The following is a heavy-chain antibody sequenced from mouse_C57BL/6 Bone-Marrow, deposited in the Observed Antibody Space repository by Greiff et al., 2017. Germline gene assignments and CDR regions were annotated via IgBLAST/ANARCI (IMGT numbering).Heavy chain of an antibody. D-gene: IGHD1-1*01. CDR3: ATTVVATDWYFDV. J-gene: IGHJ1*03. CDR1: GYTFTSYG. V-gene: IGHV1-81*01. CDR2: IYPRSGNT. Sequence: VKLMESGAELARPGASVKLSCQASGYTFTSYGISWVKQRTGQGLEWIGEIYPRSGNTYYNEKFKGKATLTADKSSSTAYMELRSLTSEDSAVYFCATTVVATDWYFDVWGTGTTVTVSS.